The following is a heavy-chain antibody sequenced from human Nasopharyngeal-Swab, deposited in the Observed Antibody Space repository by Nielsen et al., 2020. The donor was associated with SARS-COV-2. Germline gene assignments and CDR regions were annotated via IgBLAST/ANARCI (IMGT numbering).Heavy chain of an antibody. CDR1: GFTFSSYA. D-gene: IGHD3-22*01. J-gene: IGHJ4*02. Sequence: GGSLRLSCAASGFTFSSYAMSWVRQAPGKGLEWVSVISGSGVSTYYADSVKGRLTISRDNSKNTLYLQMNSLRAEDTAVYYCARYDDYYDSSGYAYWGQGTLVTVSS. V-gene: IGHV3-23*01. CDR2: ISGSGVST. CDR3: ARYDDYYDSSGYAY.